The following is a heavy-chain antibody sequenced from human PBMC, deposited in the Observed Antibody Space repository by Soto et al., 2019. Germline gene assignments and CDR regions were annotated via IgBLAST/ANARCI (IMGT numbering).Heavy chain of an antibody. D-gene: IGHD1-26*01. CDR2: IYSGGST. Sequence: WESLTLSCAASGFTVSSNYMSWVRQAPGKGLEWVSVIYSGGSTYYADSVKGRFTISRDNPKNTLYLQMNSLRAEDTAVYYCARDGGGSYEFDYWGQGTLVTVSS. CDR1: GFTVSSNY. V-gene: IGHV3-53*01. CDR3: ARDGGGSYEFDY. J-gene: IGHJ4*02.